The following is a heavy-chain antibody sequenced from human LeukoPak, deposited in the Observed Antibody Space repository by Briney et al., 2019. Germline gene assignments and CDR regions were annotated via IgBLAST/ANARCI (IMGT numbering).Heavy chain of an antibody. Sequence: GRSLRLSCAASGFTFSSYGMHWVRQAPGRGLEWVAVIWYDGSNKYYADSVKGRFTISRDNSKNTLYLQMNSLRAEDTAVYYCARDAAGMVRGVSFVDYWGQGTLVTVSS. V-gene: IGHV3-33*01. CDR1: GFTFSSYG. J-gene: IGHJ4*02. CDR3: ARDAAGMVRGVSFVDY. CDR2: IWYDGSNK. D-gene: IGHD3-10*01.